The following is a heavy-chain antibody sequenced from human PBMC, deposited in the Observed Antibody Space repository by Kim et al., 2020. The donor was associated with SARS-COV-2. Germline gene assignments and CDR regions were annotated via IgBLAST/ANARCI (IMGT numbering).Heavy chain of an antibody. D-gene: IGHD3-10*01. CDR2: GINK. CDR3: AKGPFISY. V-gene: IGHV3-33*06. J-gene: IGHJ4*02. Sequence: GINKYYANSVKARFTISRDNSKNTLYLQMNSLRAEDTAVYYCAKGPFISYWGQGTLVTVSS.